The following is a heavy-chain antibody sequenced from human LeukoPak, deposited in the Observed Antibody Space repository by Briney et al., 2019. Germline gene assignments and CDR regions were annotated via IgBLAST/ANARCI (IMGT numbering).Heavy chain of an antibody. D-gene: IGHD1-20*01. CDR1: GGSISSYY. V-gene: IGHV4-59*01. Sequence: SETLSLTCTVSGGSISSYYWSWIRQPPGKGLEWIGYIYYSGSTNYNPSLKSRVTISVDTSKNQFSLKLSSVTAADTAVCYCAREGYNWNDVYGMDVWGQGTTVTVSS. J-gene: IGHJ6*02. CDR3: AREGYNWNDVYGMDV. CDR2: IYYSGST.